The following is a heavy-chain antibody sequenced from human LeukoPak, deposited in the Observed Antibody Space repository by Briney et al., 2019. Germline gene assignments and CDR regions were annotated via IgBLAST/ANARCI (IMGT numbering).Heavy chain of an antibody. Sequence: PGGSLRLSCAASGFTFSSYAMSWVRQAPGKGLEWVSAISGSGGSTYYADSVKGRFTISRDNSKNTLYLQMNSLRAEDTAVYYCAKSPYYVSSGYPDAFDIWGQGTMVTVSS. CDR1: GFTFSSYA. CDR2: ISGSGGST. J-gene: IGHJ3*02. V-gene: IGHV3-23*01. D-gene: IGHD3-22*01. CDR3: AKSPYYVSSGYPDAFDI.